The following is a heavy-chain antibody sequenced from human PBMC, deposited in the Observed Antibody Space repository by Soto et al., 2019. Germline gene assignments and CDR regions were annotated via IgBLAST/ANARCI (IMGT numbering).Heavy chain of an antibody. Sequence: EVQLVESGGGLVQPGGSLRLSCAASGFTFSSYRMNWVRQAPGKGLGWVSYISSSSSTIYYADSVKGRFTISRDNAKNSLYLQMHSLRDEDTAVYYCARGLYYYDSSGYWGYWGQGTLVTVSS. CDR2: ISSSSSTI. J-gene: IGHJ4*02. V-gene: IGHV3-48*02. D-gene: IGHD3-22*01. CDR1: GFTFSSYR. CDR3: ARGLYYYDSSGYWGY.